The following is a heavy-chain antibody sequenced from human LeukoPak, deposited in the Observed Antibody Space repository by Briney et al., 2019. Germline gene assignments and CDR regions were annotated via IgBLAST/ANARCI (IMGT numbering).Heavy chain of an antibody. CDR1: GGSISSYS. CDR2: IYYSGST. CDR3: ARWVEMATPGDAFDI. Sequence: SETLSLTCTVSGGSISSYSWSWIRQPPGKGLEWVGYIYYSGSTNYNPSLKSRVTISVDTSKKQFSRKLSSVTAADTAVYYCARWVEMATPGDAFDIWGQGTMVTVSS. V-gene: IGHV4-59*12. D-gene: IGHD5-24*01. J-gene: IGHJ3*02.